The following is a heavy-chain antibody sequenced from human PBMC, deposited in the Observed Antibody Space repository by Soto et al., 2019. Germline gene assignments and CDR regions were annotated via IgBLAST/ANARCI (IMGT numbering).Heavy chain of an antibody. CDR2: VYYSGST. CDR3: AKGVPGIAVAGTGYFQH. CDR1: GDSISSSNYH. V-gene: IGHV4-39*01. J-gene: IGHJ1*01. Sequence: SETLSLTCTVSGDSISSSNYHWGWIRQPPGKGLEWIGSVYYSGSTYYNPSLKSRVTISIDASKNQFSLNLNSVTATDTAVYYCAKGVPGIAVAGTGYFQHWGQGTLVTVSS. D-gene: IGHD6-19*01.